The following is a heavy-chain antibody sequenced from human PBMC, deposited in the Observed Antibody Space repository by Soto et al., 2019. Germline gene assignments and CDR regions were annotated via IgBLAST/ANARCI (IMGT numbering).Heavy chain of an antibody. CDR2: IYHSGST. CDR1: GGSISSGGYS. J-gene: IGHJ2*01. D-gene: IGHD2-2*02. Sequence: QLQLQESGSGLVKPSQTLSLTCAVSGGSISSGGYSWSWIRQPPGKGLEWIGYIYHSGSTYYNPSLKSRVTISVDRSKNQFSLKLSSVTAADTAVYYCARGYCSSTSCYKGASYWYFDLWGRGTLVTVSS. V-gene: IGHV4-30-2*01. CDR3: ARGYCSSTSCYKGASYWYFDL.